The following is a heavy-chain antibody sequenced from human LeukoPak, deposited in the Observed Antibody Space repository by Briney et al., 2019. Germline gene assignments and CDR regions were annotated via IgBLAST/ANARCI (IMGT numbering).Heavy chain of an antibody. J-gene: IGHJ4*02. CDR2: ITSSSYI. V-gene: IGHV3-21*01. CDR1: GFTFSSYS. CDR3: AKNYYDSSGYLYYFDY. Sequence: GWSLRLSCAASGFTFSSYSMNWVRQAPGKGLEWVSSITSSSYIYYADSVKGRFTVSRDNAKNSVYLQMNSPRAEDTAVYYCAKNYYDSSGYLYYFDYWGQGTLVTVSS. D-gene: IGHD3-22*01.